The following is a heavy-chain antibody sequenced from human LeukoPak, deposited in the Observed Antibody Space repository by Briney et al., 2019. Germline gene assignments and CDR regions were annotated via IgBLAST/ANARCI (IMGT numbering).Heavy chain of an antibody. V-gene: IGHV4-59*01. Sequence: SETLSLTCTVSGGSISSYYRSWIRQPPGKGLEWIGYIYYSGSTNYNPSLKSRVTISVDTSKNQFSLKLSSVTAADTAVYYCARDRMAPRGGWFDPWGQGTLVTVSS. CDR2: IYYSGST. D-gene: IGHD3-10*01. J-gene: IGHJ5*02. CDR1: GGSISSYY. CDR3: ARDRMAPRGGWFDP.